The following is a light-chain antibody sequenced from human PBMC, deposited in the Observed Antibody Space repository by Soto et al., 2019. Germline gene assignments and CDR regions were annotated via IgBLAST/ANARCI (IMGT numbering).Light chain of an antibody. V-gene: IGKV3-11*01. CDR2: LTS. CDR1: QTVNSR. J-gene: IGKJ1*01. CDR3: HQRQSWPRT. Sequence: IVLTQSPATLSSFPWERATLSCRASQTVNSRLVWYQHKPGQAPRLLIYLTSNRATGIPTRFSGSGSGTDFTLTISSLEPEDFAVYYCHQRQSWPRTFGQGTKVDIK.